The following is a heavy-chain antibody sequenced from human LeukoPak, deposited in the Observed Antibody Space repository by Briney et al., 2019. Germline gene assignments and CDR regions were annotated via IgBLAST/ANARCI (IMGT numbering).Heavy chain of an antibody. D-gene: IGHD3-22*01. CDR2: ISSRSNDI. CDR1: GFTFSSYA. Sequence: GGSLRLSCVASGFTFSSYAMSWVRQAPRKGLEWVSSISSRSNDIYYLDSVKGRFTISRDNARNSLLLQMNSLRGEDTAVYYCARYVYDSSGYSSQYWGQGTLVTVSS. CDR3: ARYVYDSSGYSSQY. V-gene: IGHV3-21*01. J-gene: IGHJ4*02.